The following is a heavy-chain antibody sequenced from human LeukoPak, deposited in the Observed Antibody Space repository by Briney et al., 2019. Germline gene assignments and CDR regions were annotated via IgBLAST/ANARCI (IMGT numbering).Heavy chain of an antibody. CDR2: IYHSGST. D-gene: IGHD1-26*01. Sequence: PSETLSLTCAVSGGSISSGGYSWSWIRQPPGKGLEWIGYIYHSGSTYYNPSLKSRVTISVDRSKNQFSLKLSSVTAADTAVYYCARVGATLNFDYWGQGTLVTVSS. J-gene: IGHJ4*02. V-gene: IGHV4-30-2*01. CDR1: GGSISSGGYS. CDR3: ARVGATLNFDY.